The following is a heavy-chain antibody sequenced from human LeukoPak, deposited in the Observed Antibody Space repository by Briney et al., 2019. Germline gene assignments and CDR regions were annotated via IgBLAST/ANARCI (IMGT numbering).Heavy chain of an antibody. Sequence: SETLSLTCTVSGGSISSSSYYWGWLRQPPGKGLEWIGSIYYSGSTYYNPSLKSRVTISVDTSKNQFSLKLSSVTAADTAVYYCARAYQAYYYGSGSHYYFDYWGQGTLVTVSS. CDR2: IYYSGST. V-gene: IGHV4-39*07. CDR1: GGSISSSSYY. CDR3: ARAYQAYYYGSGSHYYFDY. D-gene: IGHD3-10*01. J-gene: IGHJ4*02.